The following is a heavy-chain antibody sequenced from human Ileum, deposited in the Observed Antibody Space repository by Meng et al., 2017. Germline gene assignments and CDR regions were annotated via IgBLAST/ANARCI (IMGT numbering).Heavy chain of an antibody. J-gene: IGHJ4*02. CDR3: ARTYNTPFFDS. V-gene: IGHV4-61*01. CDR1: GASVNFGLYF. D-gene: IGHD1-14*01. CDR2: TYYTGLT. Sequence: VELQASVPVLLRPSEPLSLSCTVSGASVNFGLYFWSWIRQSPGKTLEWIGHTYYTGLTNYNPSLKSRVAISLDASKNQFSLKLNSVPAADSAVYFCARTYNTPFFDSWGQGTLVTVSS.